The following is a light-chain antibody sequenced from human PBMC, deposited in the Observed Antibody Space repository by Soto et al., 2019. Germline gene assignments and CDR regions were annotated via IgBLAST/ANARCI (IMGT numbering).Light chain of an antibody. V-gene: IGKV3-11*01. Sequence: EIVLTQSPATLSLSPGERATLSCRASQSVSSYLAWYQQKPGQAPRLLIYDASNRATGIPARFSGSGYGPDLTLTISSLEPEDFAVYYCQRRSNWPLYTFGQGTKLEIK. J-gene: IGKJ2*01. CDR1: QSVSSY. CDR3: QRRSNWPLYT. CDR2: DAS.